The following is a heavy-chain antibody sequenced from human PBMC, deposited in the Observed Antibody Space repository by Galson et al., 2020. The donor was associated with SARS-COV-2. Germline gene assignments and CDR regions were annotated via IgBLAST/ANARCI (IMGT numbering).Heavy chain of an antibody. D-gene: IGHD2-15*01. Sequence: SETLSLTCVVSGYSMTSGYYWGWIRQPPGKGLEWIGNIYHSGTTYYNPSLKSRVTISLNKSSNQFSLRLSSVTAADTAVYYCGSLGGKTNGWRETIDNWGQGTLVTVSS. CDR2: IYHSGTT. V-gene: IGHV4-38-2*01. J-gene: IGHJ4*02. CDR3: GSLGGKTNGWRETIDN. CDR1: GYSMTSGYY.